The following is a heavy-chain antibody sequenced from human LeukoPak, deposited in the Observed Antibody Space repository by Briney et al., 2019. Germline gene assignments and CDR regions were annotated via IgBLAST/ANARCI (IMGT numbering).Heavy chain of an antibody. J-gene: IGHJ6*02. Sequence: SETLSLTCNVSGGSISSYYWTWIRQPPGKGLEWVGYMYSSGSTDYNPSLKSRVTISLDTSKRQISLKLTSVTAADTAVYYCARGDDYGGNSYYYYYGMDVWGQGTTVTVSS. CDR1: GGSISSYY. V-gene: IGHV4-59*01. D-gene: IGHD4-23*01. CDR3: ARGDDYGGNSYYYYYGMDV. CDR2: MYSSGST.